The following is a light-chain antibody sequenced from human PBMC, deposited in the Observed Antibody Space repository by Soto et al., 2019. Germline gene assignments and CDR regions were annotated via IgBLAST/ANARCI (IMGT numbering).Light chain of an antibody. CDR3: LQSYSTPWT. V-gene: IGKV1-39*01. J-gene: IGKJ1*01. CDR2: AAS. CDR1: QSISSY. Sequence: DIQMTQSPSSLSASVGDRVTITCRASQSISSYLNWYQQKPGKAPKLLIYAASSLQSGVPSRFSGSGSATDFTLTISSLQPEDFATDYCLQSYSTPWTFGRGTKVEIK.